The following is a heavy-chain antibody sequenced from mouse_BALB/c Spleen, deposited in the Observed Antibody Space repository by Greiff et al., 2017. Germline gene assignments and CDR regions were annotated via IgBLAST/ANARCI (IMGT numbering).Heavy chain of an antibody. CDR3: ARRNYFDY. CDR1: GYSITSDYA. J-gene: IGHJ2*01. V-gene: IGHV3-2*02. Sequence: EVKLQESGPGLVKPSQSLSLTCTVTGYSITSDYAWNWIRQFPGNKLEWMGYISYSGSTSYNPSLKSRISITRDTSKNQFFLQLNSVTTEDTATYYCARRNYFDYWGQGTTLTVSS. CDR2: ISYSGST.